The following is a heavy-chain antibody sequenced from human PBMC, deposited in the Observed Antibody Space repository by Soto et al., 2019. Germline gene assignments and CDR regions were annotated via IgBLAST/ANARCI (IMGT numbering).Heavy chain of an antibody. V-gene: IGHV4-34*01. CDR2: INHSGST. CDR3: ARAVRCSGGSCYRHDYYYYYYMDV. CDR1: GGSFSGYY. D-gene: IGHD2-15*01. J-gene: IGHJ6*03. Sequence: PSETLSLTCAVYGGSFSGYYWSWIRQPPGKGLEWIGEINHSGSTNYNPSLKSRVTISVDTSKNQFSLKLSSVTAADTAVYYCARAVRCSGGSCYRHDYYYYYYMDVWGKGTTVTVSS.